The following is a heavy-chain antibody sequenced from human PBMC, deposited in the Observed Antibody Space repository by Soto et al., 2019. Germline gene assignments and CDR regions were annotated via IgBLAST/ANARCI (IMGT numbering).Heavy chain of an antibody. V-gene: IGHV1-3*01. CDR3: ARYQGGVVIDY. Sequence: QVQLVQSGAEVKKPGASVKVSCKASGYTFTSYAMHWVRQAPGQRLEWMGWINAGNGNTKYSQKFQGRVTITRDTSPTTAYMALTSLRSEDTAVYYCARYQGGVVIDYSGQETLVTVSS. CDR1: GYTFTSYA. J-gene: IGHJ4*02. CDR2: INAGNGNT. D-gene: IGHD3-16*01.